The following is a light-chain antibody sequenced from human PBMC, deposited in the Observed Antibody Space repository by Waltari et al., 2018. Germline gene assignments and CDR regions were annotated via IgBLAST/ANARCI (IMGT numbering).Light chain of an antibody. CDR1: QTVRTN. V-gene: IGKV3-15*01. CDR2: GAS. J-gene: IGKJ4*01. Sequence: EIVMTQSPATLSVSPGERVSLSCRASQTVRTNLAWYQQKPGQSPRLLIYGASTRAPGVPAKFSGSGSGTEFTLVISSLQSEDFAVYYCQQYNIWPPLTFGGGTKLEIK. CDR3: QQYNIWPPLT.